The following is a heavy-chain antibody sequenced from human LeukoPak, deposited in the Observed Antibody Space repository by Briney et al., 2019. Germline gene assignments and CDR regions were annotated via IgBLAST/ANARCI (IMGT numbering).Heavy chain of an antibody. D-gene: IGHD3-10*01. V-gene: IGHV3-9*01. Sequence: PGGSLRLSCVASGFSLYDYAMHWLRQAPGKGLEWVSGVSWDGNNIAYADSVKGRFTISRDNAKNSLYLQMNSLRAEDTALYYCGKSTVGRYNYYMDVWGKGTTVTVSS. CDR1: GFSLYDYA. CDR2: VSWDGNNI. CDR3: GKSTVGRYNYYMDV. J-gene: IGHJ6*03.